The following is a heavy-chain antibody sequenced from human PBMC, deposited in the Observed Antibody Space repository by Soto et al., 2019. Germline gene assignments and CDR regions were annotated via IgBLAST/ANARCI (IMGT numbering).Heavy chain of an antibody. J-gene: IGHJ4*02. CDR1: GFSFASYA. CDR3: AKNYFFDN. Sequence: GGSLRLSCAASGFSFASYAMNWVRQAPGRGLEWVAGTLCDERAKYYADPVRGRFTISRDNSQNTLYLLMDSLRAEDTAVYYCAKNYFFDNWGQGAPVTVSS. V-gene: IGHV3-23*01. CDR2: TLCDERAK.